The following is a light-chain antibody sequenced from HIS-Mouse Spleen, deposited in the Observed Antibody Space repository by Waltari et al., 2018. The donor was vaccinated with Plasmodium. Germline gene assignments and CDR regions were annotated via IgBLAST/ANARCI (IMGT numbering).Light chain of an antibody. CDR1: QSVSSSY. CDR2: GSS. CDR3: QQYGSSPLT. V-gene: IGKV3-20*01. J-gene: IGKJ4*01. Sequence: EIVLTQSPGTLSLSPGERATLSCRASQSVSSSYLAWYQQKPGQAPRPRIYGSSSRATGIPDRFSGRGSGTDFTLTISRLEAEDFAVYYWQQYGSSPLTFGGGTKVEIK.